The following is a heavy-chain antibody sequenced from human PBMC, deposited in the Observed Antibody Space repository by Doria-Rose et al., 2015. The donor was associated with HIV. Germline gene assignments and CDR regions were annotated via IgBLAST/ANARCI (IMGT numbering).Heavy chain of an antibody. Sequence: QESGPVLVKPTETLTLTCTVSGVSLSSPGMGVSWIRQPPGKALEWLANIFSDDERSSKTSLKSRLTISRDTSKSQVVLTMTDMDPVDTATYYCARIKSSRWYHKYYFDFWGQGTLVIVSA. CDR1: GVSLSSPGMG. J-gene: IGHJ4*02. CDR3: ARIKSSRWYHKYYFDF. V-gene: IGHV2-26*01. D-gene: IGHD6-13*01. CDR2: IFSDDER.